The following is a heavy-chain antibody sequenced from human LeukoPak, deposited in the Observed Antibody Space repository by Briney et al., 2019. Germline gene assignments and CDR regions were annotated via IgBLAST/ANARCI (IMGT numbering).Heavy chain of an antibody. CDR2: IGGSGGTT. CDR1: GFTFSRYA. D-gene: IGHD3-22*01. CDR3: AKAQHYYDSSGYPVGSDY. V-gene: IGHV3-23*01. Sequence: GGSLRLSCAASGFTFSRYAMSWVRQAPGKGLEWVSSIGGSGGTTYYADSVQGRFTISRDNSKNTLYLQMNSLRAEDTAVYYCAKAQHYYDSSGYPVGSDYWGQGTLVTVSS. J-gene: IGHJ4*02.